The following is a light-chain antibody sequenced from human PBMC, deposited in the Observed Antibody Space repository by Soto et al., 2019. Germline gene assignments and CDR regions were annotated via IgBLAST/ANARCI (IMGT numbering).Light chain of an antibody. CDR2: YAS. CDR3: QXYNNWPPIT. V-gene: IGKV3-15*01. J-gene: IGKJ5*01. Sequence: EIMMTQSPATLSVSPGERATLSCRASQSVRNNLAWYQQKPGQAPRLLIYYASTRATGIPARFSGSGSGTXXXXXIXXXQXEXFALYYCQXYNNWPPITFGQRTRLEIK. CDR1: QSVRNN.